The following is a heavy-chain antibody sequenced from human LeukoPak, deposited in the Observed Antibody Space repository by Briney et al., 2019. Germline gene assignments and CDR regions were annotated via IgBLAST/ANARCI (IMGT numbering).Heavy chain of an antibody. CDR3: ARDTAMVVKALYYFDY. J-gene: IGHJ4*02. CDR1: GFTFSSYA. V-gene: IGHV3-30-3*01. D-gene: IGHD5-18*01. Sequence: GGSLRLSCAASGFTFSSYAMHWVRQAPGKGLEWVAVISYDGSNKYYADSVKGRFTISRDNSKNTLYLQMNSLRAEDTAVYYCARDTAMVVKALYYFDYWGQGTLVTVSS. CDR2: ISYDGSNK.